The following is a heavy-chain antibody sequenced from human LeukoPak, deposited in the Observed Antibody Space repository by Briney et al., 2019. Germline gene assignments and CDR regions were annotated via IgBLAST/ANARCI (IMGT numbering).Heavy chain of an antibody. D-gene: IGHD2-2*01. Sequence: GASVKVSCKASGYTFTSYHISWVRQAPGQGLEWMGWISNYNRNTHYAQKFQGRVTLTTDTSTSTAYMELRSLKSDDTAVYYCARDWAGEGSSNQLDFWGQGTLVTVSS. V-gene: IGHV1-18*01. CDR2: ISNYNRNT. CDR3: ARDWAGEGSSNQLDF. J-gene: IGHJ4*02. CDR1: GYTFTSYH.